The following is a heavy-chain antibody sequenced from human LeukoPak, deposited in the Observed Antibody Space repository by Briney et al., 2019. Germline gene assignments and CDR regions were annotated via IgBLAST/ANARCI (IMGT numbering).Heavy chain of an antibody. J-gene: IGHJ5*02. CDR1: GGSISSSSYY. CDR3: ARIIDVVAAIPFDP. Sequence: SETLSLTCTVSGGSISSSSYYWGRIRQPPGKGLEWIGSIYYSGSTYYNPSLKSRVTISVDTSKNQFSLKLSSVTAADTAVYYCARIIDVVAAIPFDPWSQGTLVTVSS. CDR2: IYYSGST. D-gene: IGHD2-15*01. V-gene: IGHV4-39*01.